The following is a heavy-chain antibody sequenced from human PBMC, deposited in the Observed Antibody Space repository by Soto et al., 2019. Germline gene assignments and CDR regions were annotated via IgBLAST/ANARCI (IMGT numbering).Heavy chain of an antibody. D-gene: IGHD3-3*01. CDR2: IKSKTDGGTT. Sequence: EVQLVESGGGLVKPGGSLRLSCAASGFTFSNAWMSWVRQAPGKGLEWVGRIKSKTDGGTTDYAAPVKGRFTISRDDSNNTLYLQMNSLKTEDTAVYYCTKPLRFLEWLPDYYWGQGTLVTVSS. J-gene: IGHJ4*02. CDR1: GFTFSNAW. CDR3: TKPLRFLEWLPDYY. V-gene: IGHV3-15*01.